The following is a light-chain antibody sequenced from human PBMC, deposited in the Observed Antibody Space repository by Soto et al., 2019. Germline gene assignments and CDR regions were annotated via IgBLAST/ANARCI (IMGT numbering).Light chain of an antibody. CDR3: SSYTAGGTI. CDR2: EGS. CDR1: SGDVGGYYY. J-gene: IGLJ1*01. V-gene: IGLV2-14*01. Sequence: QSVLTQPASVSGSPGQSITIPCTGTSGDVGGYYYVSWYQQLPGKAPKLMISEGSNRPSGVSNRFSGSKSGNTASLTISGLQAEDEADYYCSSYTAGGTIFGTGTKVTVL.